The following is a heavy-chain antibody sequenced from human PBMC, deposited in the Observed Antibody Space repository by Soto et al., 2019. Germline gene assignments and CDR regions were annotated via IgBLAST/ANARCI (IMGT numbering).Heavy chain of an antibody. J-gene: IGHJ6*02. D-gene: IGHD3-10*01. CDR3: ATRLGFGDPPPYDYGMDV. Sequence: QVQLVQSGAEVKKPGSSVKVSCKASGGTFSSYAISWVRQAPGQGLEWMGGIIPIFGTANYAQKFQGRVTITADEATSPAYMELSSVSSEDTAVYYCATRLGFGDPPPYDYGMDVWGQGTTVTVSS. CDR1: GGTFSSYA. V-gene: IGHV1-69*12. CDR2: IIPIFGTA.